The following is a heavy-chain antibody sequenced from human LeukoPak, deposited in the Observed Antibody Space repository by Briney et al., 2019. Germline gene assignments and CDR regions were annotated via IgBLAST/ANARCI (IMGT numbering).Heavy chain of an antibody. CDR3: ARGDITMVRGVIIPSRFDP. Sequence: SVKVFCKASGGTFSSYSISWVRQAPGQGLEWMGGIFPIFGTANYAQKFQGRVTITADKSTSTAYMELSSLRSEDTAVYYCARGDITMVRGVIIPSRFDPWGQGTLVTVSS. J-gene: IGHJ5*02. CDR2: IFPIFGTA. D-gene: IGHD3-10*01. CDR1: GGTFSSYS. V-gene: IGHV1-69*06.